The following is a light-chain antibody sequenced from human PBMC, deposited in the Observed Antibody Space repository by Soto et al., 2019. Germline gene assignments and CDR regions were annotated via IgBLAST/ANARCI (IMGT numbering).Light chain of an antibody. Sequence: QSPLTQPACVSGSPGQSSTISYTGTGSDVGGYDYVSWYQQHPGRGPKLVIYEVSHRPSGVSNRFSGSKSGNTASLTVSGLQAEDEADYYCSSFTSSTTLVFGGGTQLTVL. CDR3: SSFTSSTTLV. V-gene: IGLV2-14*01. CDR1: GSDVGGYDY. J-gene: IGLJ2*01. CDR2: EVS.